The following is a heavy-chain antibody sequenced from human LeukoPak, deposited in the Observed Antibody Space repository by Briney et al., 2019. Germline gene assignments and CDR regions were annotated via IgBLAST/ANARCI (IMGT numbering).Heavy chain of an antibody. CDR3: ARTQFYRRGFDH. CDR1: GGFITTYY. CDR2: IYHGGGT. Sequence: LETLSLTCTVSGGFITTYYWSWVRQSPGKGLEWIGYIYHGGGTNYTPSPKSRVTISVDTSKTKVSLTLNFVTAADTAVYYCARTQFYRRGFDHWGQGTLVTVSS. J-gene: IGHJ4*02. D-gene: IGHD2/OR15-2a*01. V-gene: IGHV4-59*01.